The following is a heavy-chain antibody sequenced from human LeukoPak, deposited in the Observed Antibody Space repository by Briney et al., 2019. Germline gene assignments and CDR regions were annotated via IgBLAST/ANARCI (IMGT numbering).Heavy chain of an antibody. CDR2: IYYSGST. CDR3: ARDIGYYSDSSGAGAPSGY. J-gene: IGHJ4*02. Sequence: SETLSLTCTVSGGSISSYYWSWIRQPPGKGLEWIGYIYYSGSTNYNPSLKSRVTISVDTSKNQFSLKLSSVTAADTAVYYCARDIGYYSDSSGAGAPSGYWGQGTLVTVSS. D-gene: IGHD3-22*01. V-gene: IGHV4-59*12. CDR1: GGSISSYY.